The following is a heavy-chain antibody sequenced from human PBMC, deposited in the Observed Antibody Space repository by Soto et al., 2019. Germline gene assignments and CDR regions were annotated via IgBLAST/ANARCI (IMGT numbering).Heavy chain of an antibody. D-gene: IGHD2-8*02. CDR2: ISGDGAYI. J-gene: IGHJ4*02. Sequence: EVQLLESGGGFVQPGGSLRLSCAASGFTFSSYSMTWVRQAPGKGLEWVSIISGDGAYIYYADSLKGRFTISRDNSKNTLFLQMNSLRADDTAIYYCAKRTVGRNPFDYWGQGILVTVSS. V-gene: IGHV3-23*01. CDR3: AKRTVGRNPFDY. CDR1: GFTFSSYS.